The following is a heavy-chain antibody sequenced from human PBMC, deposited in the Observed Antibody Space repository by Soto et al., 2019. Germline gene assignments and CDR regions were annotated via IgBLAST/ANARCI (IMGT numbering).Heavy chain of an antibody. CDR2: INAGNGNT. CDR1: GYTFTSYA. V-gene: IGHV1-3*01. D-gene: IGHD6-6*01. J-gene: IGHJ3*02. CDR3: ASTSIAPRPGLLDAFDI. Sequence: QVQLVQSGAEVKKPGASVKVSCKASGYTFTSYAMHWVRQAPGQRLEWMGWINAGNGNTKYSQKFQGRVTITRDTSASTAYMELSSLRSEDTAVYYWASTSIAPRPGLLDAFDIWGQGTMVTVSS.